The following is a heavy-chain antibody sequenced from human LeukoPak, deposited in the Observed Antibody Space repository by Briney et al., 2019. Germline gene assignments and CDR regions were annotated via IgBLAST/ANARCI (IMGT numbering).Heavy chain of an antibody. CDR1: GYTFSNYD. Sequence: ASVKVSCKTSGYTFSNYDIYWVRQAPGQGLECMGWISGYTGDTKYAQILQGRFTVTTDTSTSTAYMELRSLTYDDTAVYYCARAGYCGDGGCRGGSAFDVWGQGTMVTVSS. V-gene: IGHV1-18*01. J-gene: IGHJ3*01. CDR2: ISGYTGDT. CDR3: ARAGYCGDGGCRGGSAFDV. D-gene: IGHD2-15*01.